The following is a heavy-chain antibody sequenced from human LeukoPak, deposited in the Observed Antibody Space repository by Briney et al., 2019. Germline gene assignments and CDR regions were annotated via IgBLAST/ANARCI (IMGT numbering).Heavy chain of an antibody. CDR1: GGTFSSYA. D-gene: IGHD3-16*01. Sequence: ASVKVSCKASGGTFSSYAISWVRQAPGQGLEWMGGIIPIFGTANYAQKFQGRVTITADKSTSTAYMELSSLRSEDTAVDCCARKASDDNRVTPVWGYYYMDVWGKGTTVTVSS. J-gene: IGHJ6*03. V-gene: IGHV1-69*06. CDR2: IIPIFGTA. CDR3: ARKASDDNRVTPVWGYYYMDV.